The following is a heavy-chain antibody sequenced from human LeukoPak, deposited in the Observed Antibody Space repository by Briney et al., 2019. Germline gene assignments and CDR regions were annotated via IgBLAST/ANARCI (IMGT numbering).Heavy chain of an antibody. J-gene: IGHJ4*02. CDR1: GFTFSSYA. CDR2: IKQDGSEK. D-gene: IGHD1-1*01. CDR3: ARGLTTGTPY. V-gene: IGHV3-7*01. Sequence: GGSLRLSCAASGFTFSSYAMSWVRQAPGKGLEWVANIKQDGSEKYYVDSVKGRFTISRDNAKNSLYLQMNSLKAEDTAVYYCARGLTTGTPYWGQGTLVTVSS.